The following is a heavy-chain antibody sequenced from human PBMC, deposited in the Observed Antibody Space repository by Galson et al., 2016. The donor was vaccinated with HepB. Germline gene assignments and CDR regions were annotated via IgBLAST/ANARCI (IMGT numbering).Heavy chain of an antibody. CDR1: GFTFSSYW. CDR2: TNTDGSDT. CDR3: ARDYLAYTGSYLYS. D-gene: IGHD1-26*01. Sequence: SLRLSCAASGFTFSSYWMHWVRQVPGKGLVMVARTNTDGSDTGYADSVKGRFTISRDNAKNTLYLQMNTLRAADTAVYYCARDYLAYTGSYLYSWGQGTLVRVCS. V-gene: IGHV3-74*01. J-gene: IGHJ4*02.